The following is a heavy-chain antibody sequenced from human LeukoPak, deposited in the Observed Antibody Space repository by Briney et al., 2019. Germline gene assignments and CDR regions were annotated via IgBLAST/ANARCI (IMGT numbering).Heavy chain of an antibody. J-gene: IGHJ4*02. Sequence: PGGSLRLSCAASGFTFSSYWMHWVRQAPGKGLVWVSRISSDGSSTNYADSVKGRFTISRDNAKNTLYLQMNRLRAEDTAVYYCASAPGYSSGFGYWGQGTLVTVSS. CDR1: GFTFSSYW. CDR3: ASAPGYSSGFGY. V-gene: IGHV3-74*01. D-gene: IGHD6-19*01. CDR2: ISSDGSST.